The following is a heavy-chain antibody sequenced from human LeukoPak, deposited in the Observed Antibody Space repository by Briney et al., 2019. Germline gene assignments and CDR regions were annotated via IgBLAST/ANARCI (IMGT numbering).Heavy chain of an antibody. D-gene: IGHD1-14*01. J-gene: IGHJ4*02. Sequence: SETLSLTCTISGGSTNTYYWSWIRQPPGKGLECIGYIYYIGSTNYSPSLKSRATISVDTSKNQSSLKLSSVTAADTAVYYCASKSSNHGELRFDYWGQGALVTVSS. CDR3: ASKSSNHGELRFDY. CDR1: GGSTNTYY. CDR2: IYYIGST. V-gene: IGHV4-59*01.